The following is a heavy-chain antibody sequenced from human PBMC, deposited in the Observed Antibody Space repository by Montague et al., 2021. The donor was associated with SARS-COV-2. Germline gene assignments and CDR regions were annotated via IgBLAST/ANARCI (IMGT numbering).Heavy chain of an antibody. CDR2: ISTSGNT. J-gene: IGHJ6*02. V-gene: IGHV4-61*02. D-gene: IGHD2-21*01. Sequence: TLSLTCTVSGGSVNSGNYYWSWIRQPAGKRLEWMGRISTSGNTNYNPSLKSRLSILVDTSKNQFSLNLRSVTAAATAVYYWARDTEVEIRTYSYYKMDVWGLGTTVTVSS. CDR3: ARDTEVEIRTYSYYKMDV. CDR1: GGSVNSGNYY.